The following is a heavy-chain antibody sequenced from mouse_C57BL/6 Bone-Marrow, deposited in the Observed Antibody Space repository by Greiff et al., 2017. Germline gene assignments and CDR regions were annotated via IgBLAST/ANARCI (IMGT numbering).Heavy chain of an antibody. CDR3: VRAVWEGLDY. Sequence: EVKVVESGGGLVQPGASLRLSCAASGFTFTDYYMSWVRQPPGKGPEWLALIRNKANGYTTEYTASVKGRFTITRDNSPNTLYLQMNTLRAEDSATYYCVRAVWEGLDYCDQGTSVTVSS. CDR1: GFTFTDYY. CDR2: IRNKANGYTT. V-gene: IGHV7-4*01. J-gene: IGHJ4*01. D-gene: IGHD3-3*01.